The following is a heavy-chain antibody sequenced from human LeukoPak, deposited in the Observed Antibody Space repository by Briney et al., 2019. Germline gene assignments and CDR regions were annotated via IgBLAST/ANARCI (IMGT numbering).Heavy chain of an antibody. V-gene: IGHV3-30*03. Sequence: GGSLRLSCAASGFTFSSYGMHWVRQAPGKGLEWVAVISYDGSNKYYADSVKGRFTISRDNSKNTLYLQMNSPRAEDTAVYYCALTVTTPTSFDYWGQGTLVTVSS. J-gene: IGHJ4*02. D-gene: IGHD4-4*01. CDR3: ALTVTTPTSFDY. CDR1: GFTFSSYG. CDR2: ISYDGSNK.